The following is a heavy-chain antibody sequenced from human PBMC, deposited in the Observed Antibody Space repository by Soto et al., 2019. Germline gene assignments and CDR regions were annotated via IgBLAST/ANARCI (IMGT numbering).Heavy chain of an antibody. CDR3: ATLTQSSSLLGGDGMDV. CDR1: GFTFSSYW. J-gene: IGHJ6*02. D-gene: IGHD6-6*01. Sequence: PWGSLRLSCAASGFTFSSYWMSWVRQAPGKGLEWVANIKQDGSEKYYVDSVKGRFTISRDNAKNSLYLQMNSLRAEDTAVYYCATLTQSSSLLGGDGMDVWGQGTTVTVSS. CDR2: IKQDGSEK. V-gene: IGHV3-7*03.